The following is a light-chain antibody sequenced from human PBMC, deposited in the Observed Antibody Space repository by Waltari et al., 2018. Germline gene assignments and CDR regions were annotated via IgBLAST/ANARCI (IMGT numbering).Light chain of an antibody. CDR3: QHYVRLPVT. V-gene: IGKV3-20*01. CDR1: QSVGRT. CDR2: GAS. J-gene: IGKJ1*01. Sequence: EIVLPQSPGTLSWSPGERAPPSCWTSQSVGRTLAWYQQKPGQPPRLLIYGASNRATGIPDRFSGSGSGTDFSLTISRLEPEDFAVYYCQHYVRLPVTFGQGTKVEIK.